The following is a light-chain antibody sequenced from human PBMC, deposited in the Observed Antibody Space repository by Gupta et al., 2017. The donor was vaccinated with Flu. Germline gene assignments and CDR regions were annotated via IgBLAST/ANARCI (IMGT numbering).Light chain of an antibody. V-gene: IGKV3-15*01. CDR3: QQYNKWPRT. J-gene: IGKJ1*01. CDR1: QSVSSN. CDR2: GAS. Sequence: PATLSGSAGERATLSCRASQSVSSNLAWYQQKPGQAPRLLIYGASTRATGIPARFSGSGSGTEFTLTISSLQSEDFAVYYCQQYNKWPRTFGQGTKVEIK.